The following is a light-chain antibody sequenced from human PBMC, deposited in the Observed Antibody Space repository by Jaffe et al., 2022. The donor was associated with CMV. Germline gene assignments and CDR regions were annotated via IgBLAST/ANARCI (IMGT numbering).Light chain of an antibody. V-gene: IGLV3-1*01. Sequence: SYELTQPPSVSVSPGQTASITCSGDKLGDKYACWYQQKPGQSPVLVIYQDSKRPSGIPERFSGSNSGNTATLTISGTQAMDEADYYCQAWDSSMPVFGTGTKVTVL. CDR2: QDS. CDR1: KLGDKY. CDR3: QAWDSSMPV. J-gene: IGLJ1*01.